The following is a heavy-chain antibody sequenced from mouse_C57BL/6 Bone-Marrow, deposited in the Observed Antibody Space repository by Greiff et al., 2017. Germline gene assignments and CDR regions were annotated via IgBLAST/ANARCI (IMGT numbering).Heavy chain of an antibody. V-gene: IGHV5-4*01. CDR2: ISDGCSYT. D-gene: IGHD1-1*01. Sequence: EVQLVESGGGLVKPGGSLKLSCAASGFTFSSYAMSWVRQTPEKRLEWVATISDGCSYTYYPDNVKGRFTISRDNAKNNLYLQMSHLKSEDTAMYYCARERYYGSSYDWFAYWGQGTLVTVSA. CDR3: ARERYYGSSYDWFAY. CDR1: GFTFSSYA. J-gene: IGHJ3*01.